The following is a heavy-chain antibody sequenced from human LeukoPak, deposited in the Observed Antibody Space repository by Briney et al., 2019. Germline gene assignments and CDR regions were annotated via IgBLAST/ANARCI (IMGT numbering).Heavy chain of an antibody. V-gene: IGHV1-69*02. CDR2: IILILGIA. J-gene: IGHJ4*02. Sequence: SLKVSCKASGGTFSSYTISWVRQAPGQGLEWMGRIILILGIANYAQKFQGRVTITADKSTSTAYMELSSLRSEDTAVYYCARAHRGFDYWGQGTLVTVSS. CDR3: ARAHRGFDY. CDR1: GGTFSSYT. D-gene: IGHD1-14*01.